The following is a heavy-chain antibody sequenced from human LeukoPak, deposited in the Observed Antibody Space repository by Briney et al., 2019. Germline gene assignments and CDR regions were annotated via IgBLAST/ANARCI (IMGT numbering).Heavy chain of an antibody. CDR1: GFTFSSYG. CDR2: ISTSGSDT. Sequence: PGGSLRLSCAASGFTFSSYGMHWVRQAPGKGLEWVSAISTSGSDTICTDSVKDRFTISRDNSKNTLYLQMNSLRAEDTAVYYCAKGGNSAPLDYWGQGTLVTVSS. J-gene: IGHJ4*02. D-gene: IGHD1-7*01. CDR3: AKGGNSAPLDY. V-gene: IGHV3-23*01.